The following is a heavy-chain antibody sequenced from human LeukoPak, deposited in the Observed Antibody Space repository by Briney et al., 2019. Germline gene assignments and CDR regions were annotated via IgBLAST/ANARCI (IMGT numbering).Heavy chain of an antibody. CDR3: AGLLNDYGDY. V-gene: IGHV4-59*01. Sequence: SETLSLTCTVSGGSISSYYWSWIRQPPGKGLEWIGYIYNSGSTNYNPSLKSRVTISVDTSKNQFSLKPNSVTAADTAVYYCAGLLNDYGDYWGQGTLVTVSS. CDR2: IYNSGST. CDR1: GGSISSYY. J-gene: IGHJ4*02.